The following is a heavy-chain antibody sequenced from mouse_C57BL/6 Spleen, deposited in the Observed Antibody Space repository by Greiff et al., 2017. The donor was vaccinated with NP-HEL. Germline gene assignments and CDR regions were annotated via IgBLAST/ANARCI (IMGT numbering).Heavy chain of an antibody. J-gene: IGHJ1*03. D-gene: IGHD1-1*01. CDR3: ARHEDYYGSSRYWYFDV. CDR1: GYTFTEYT. Sequence: QVQLQQSGAELVKPGASVKLSCKASGYTFTEYTIHWVKQRSGKGLEWIGWFYPGSGSIKYNEKFKDKATLTADKSSSTVYMELSRLTSEDSAVYFCARHEDYYGSSRYWYFDVWGTGTTVTVSS. V-gene: IGHV1-62-2*01. CDR2: FYPGSGSI.